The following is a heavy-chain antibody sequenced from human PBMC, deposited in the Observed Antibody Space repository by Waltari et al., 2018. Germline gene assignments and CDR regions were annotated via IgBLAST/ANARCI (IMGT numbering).Heavy chain of an antibody. CDR1: GGSFSGYY. D-gene: IGHD6-19*01. Sequence: QVQLQQWGAGLLKPSETLSLTCAVYGGSFSGYYWSWIRQPPGKGLEWIGEINHSGSTHYNPSLKSRVTISVDTSKNQFSLKLSSVTAADTAVYYCARVKGKRYSSGWYYYGMDVWGQGTTVTVSS. CDR3: ARVKGKRYSSGWYYYGMDV. CDR2: INHSGST. J-gene: IGHJ6*02. V-gene: IGHV4-34*01.